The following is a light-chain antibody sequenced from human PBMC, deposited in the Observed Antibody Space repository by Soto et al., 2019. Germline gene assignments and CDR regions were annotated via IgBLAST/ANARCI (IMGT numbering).Light chain of an antibody. J-gene: IGKJ1*01. CDR2: DAS. V-gene: IGKV1-5*01. Sequence: DIQMTQSPSTLSGSVGDRVTITCRASQTISSWLAWYQQKPGKAPKLLIYDASSLESGVPSRFSGRGSGTEFTLTISRLEPEDFAVYYCQQYGSSPRTFGQGTKVDI. CDR3: QQYGSSPRT. CDR1: QTISSW.